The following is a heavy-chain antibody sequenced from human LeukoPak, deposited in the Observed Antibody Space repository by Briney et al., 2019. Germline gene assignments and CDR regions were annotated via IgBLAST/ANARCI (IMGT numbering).Heavy chain of an antibody. Sequence: GGSLRLSCAVSGLTFNNYAMSWVRQAPGKGLEWVSAISGSGDSTYYGDSVKGRFTISRDNSKNTPYLQMNSLRAEDTAVYYCAKTRPLDSSSWSHGDYWGQGTLVTVSS. V-gene: IGHV3-23*01. D-gene: IGHD6-13*01. CDR1: GLTFNNYA. CDR2: ISGSGDST. J-gene: IGHJ4*02. CDR3: AKTRPLDSSSWSHGDY.